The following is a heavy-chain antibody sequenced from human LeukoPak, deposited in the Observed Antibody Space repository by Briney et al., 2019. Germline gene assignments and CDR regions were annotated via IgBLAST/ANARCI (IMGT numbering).Heavy chain of an antibody. J-gene: IGHJ4*02. V-gene: IGHV3-30*03. Sequence: LSLICTVSGYSISSAYYWGWVRQAPGKGLEWVAVISYDGSNKYYADSVKGRFTISRDNSKNTLYLQMNSLRAEDTAVYYCAREQPSMGDNFDYWGQGTLVTVSS. D-gene: IGHD3-16*01. CDR2: ISYDGSNK. CDR1: GYSISSAY. CDR3: AREQPSMGDNFDY.